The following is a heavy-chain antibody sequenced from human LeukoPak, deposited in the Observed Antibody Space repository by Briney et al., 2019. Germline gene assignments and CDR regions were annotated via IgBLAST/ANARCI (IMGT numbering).Heavy chain of an antibody. V-gene: IGHV4-30-4*01. J-gene: IGHJ4*02. D-gene: IGHD3-22*01. Sequence: SETLSLTCTVSGGSISSGDYYWSWIRQPPGKGLEWIGYIYYSGSTYYNPSLKSRVTISVDTSKNQFSLKLSPVTAADTAVYYCARYYYDSSGDYYLDYWGQGTLVTVSS. CDR3: ARYYYDSSGDYYLDY. CDR2: IYYSGST. CDR1: GGSISSGDYY.